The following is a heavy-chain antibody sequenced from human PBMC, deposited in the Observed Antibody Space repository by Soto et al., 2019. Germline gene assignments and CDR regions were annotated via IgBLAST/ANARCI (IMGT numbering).Heavy chain of an antibody. J-gene: IGHJ5*02. CDR1: GGFLSESY. V-gene: IGHV4-34*01. CDR3: VRIRYQLPSSVLWLDP. Sequence: SETLSLTCAVYGGFLSESYWTWIRQPPGKGLEWIGEINHVGGTNYNPSLKSRVTMSVDTSQNQFSLRLISVTAADRAMYFCVRIRYQLPSSVLWLDPWGQGTPVTVSS. CDR2: INHVGGT. D-gene: IGHD3-16*01.